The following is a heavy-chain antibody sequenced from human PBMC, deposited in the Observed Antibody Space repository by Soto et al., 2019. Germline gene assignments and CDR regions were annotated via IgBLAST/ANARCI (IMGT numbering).Heavy chain of an antibody. CDR3: AKKKGYIDPFDL. Sequence: GGSLRLSCAASGFIFSNYGMSWVRQAPGKGLEWVSSISGSGDRTHNADSVRGRFTISRDDSRNTLNLQMNSLRAEDTAIYFRAKKKGYIDPFDLWGQGTLVTVSS. D-gene: IGHD5-12*01. CDR2: ISGSGDRT. V-gene: IGHV3-23*01. CDR1: GFIFSNYG. J-gene: IGHJ4*02.